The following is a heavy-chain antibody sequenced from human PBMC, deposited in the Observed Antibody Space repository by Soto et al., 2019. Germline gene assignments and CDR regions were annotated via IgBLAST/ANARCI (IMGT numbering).Heavy chain of an antibody. CDR1: GYTFTGYY. CDR3: ARDPEMTTVYGMDV. CDR2: INPNSGGT. Sequence: ASVKVSCKASGYTFTGYYMHWVRQAPGQGLEWMGWINPNSGGTNYAQKFQGRVTMTRDTPISTAYMELSRLRSDDTAVYYCARDPEMTTVYGMDVWGQGTTVTVSS. D-gene: IGHD4-4*01. V-gene: IGHV1-2*02. J-gene: IGHJ6*01.